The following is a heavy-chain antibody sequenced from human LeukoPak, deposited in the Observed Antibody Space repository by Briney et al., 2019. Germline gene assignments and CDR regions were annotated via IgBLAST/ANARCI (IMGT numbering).Heavy chain of an antibody. J-gene: IGHJ6*03. CDR2: IYYGGST. D-gene: IGHD2-2*01. Sequence: SETLSLTCTVSGGSISSSSYYWGWIRQPPGRGLEWIGSIYYGGSTYYNPSLKSRVTISVDTSKNQFSLKLSSVTAADTAVYYCARQGYCSSTSCLPPNYYYYYYMDVWGKGTTVTVSS. CDR3: ARQGYCSSTSCLPPNYYYYYYMDV. V-gene: IGHV4-39*01. CDR1: GGSISSSSYY.